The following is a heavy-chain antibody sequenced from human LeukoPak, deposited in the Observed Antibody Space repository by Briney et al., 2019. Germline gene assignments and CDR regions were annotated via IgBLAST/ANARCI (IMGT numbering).Heavy chain of an antibody. D-gene: IGHD6-19*01. CDR1: GFTFSYYE. J-gene: IGHJ4*02. CDR2: ITGGSTTK. CDR3: ARDGDIAVATAPYYFDY. V-gene: IGHV3-48*03. Sequence: GGSLRLSCAASGFTFSYYEMIWVRQAPGKGLEWVSYITGGSTTKNYADSVKGRFTISRDNAKNSLYLLMNSLRAEDTAIYYCARDGDIAVATAPYYFDYWGQGILVTVSS.